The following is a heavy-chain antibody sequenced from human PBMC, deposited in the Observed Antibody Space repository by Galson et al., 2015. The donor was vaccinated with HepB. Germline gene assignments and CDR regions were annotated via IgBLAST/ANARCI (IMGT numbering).Heavy chain of an antibody. Sequence: SLRLSCAASGFTFDDSTMHWVRQVPGKGLQWVSLITWNGDYTYYADSVRGRFPISKDNSKHSLHLQMNSLRMEDTALYYCAKDRGRGGSGWGANLDSWGQGTPVTVSS. J-gene: IGHJ4*02. D-gene: IGHD3-16*01. CDR3: AKDRGRGGSGWGANLDS. V-gene: IGHV3-43*01. CDR2: ITWNGDYT. CDR1: GFTFDDST.